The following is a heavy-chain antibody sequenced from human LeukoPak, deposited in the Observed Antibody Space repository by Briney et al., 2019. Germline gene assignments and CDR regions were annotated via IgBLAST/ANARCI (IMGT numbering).Heavy chain of an antibody. CDR1: GFTFSSYA. CDR3: ARDRVGGRTLDY. V-gene: IGHV3-30*04. CDR2: ISYDGSNK. Sequence: GRSLRLSCAASGFTFSSYAMHWVRQAPGKGLEWVAVISYDGSNKYYADSVEGRFTISRDNSKNTLYLQMNSLRAEDTAVYYCARDRVGGRTLDYWGQGTLVTVSS. D-gene: IGHD4-23*01. J-gene: IGHJ4*02.